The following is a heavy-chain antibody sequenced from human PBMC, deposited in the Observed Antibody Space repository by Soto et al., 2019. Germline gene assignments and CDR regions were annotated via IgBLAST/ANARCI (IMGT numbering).Heavy chain of an antibody. Sequence: GSLRLSCAASGFTFSSYAMHWVRQAPGKGLEWVAVISYDGSNKYYADSVEGRFTISRDNSKNTLYLQMNSLRAEDTAVYYCASTIARLWGQGTLVTVSS. D-gene: IGHD1-1*01. CDR1: GFTFSSYA. J-gene: IGHJ4*02. CDR3: ASTIARL. V-gene: IGHV3-30-3*01. CDR2: ISYDGSNK.